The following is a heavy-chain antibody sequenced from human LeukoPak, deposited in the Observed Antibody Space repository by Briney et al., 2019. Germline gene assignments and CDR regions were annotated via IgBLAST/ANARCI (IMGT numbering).Heavy chain of an antibody. CDR3: ARNAYGAQTPSDV. D-gene: IGHD4-17*01. V-gene: IGHV3-48*03. CDR1: GFTFNNYE. CDR2: IGGSGSPI. J-gene: IGHJ6*02. Sequence: PGGSLRLSCAASGFTFNNYEMNWVRQAPGKGLDWISYIGGSGSPIYYADSVKGRFTISRDNAQNSMYLQMNSLRAEDTAVYYCARNAYGAQTPSDVWGQGTTVTVSS.